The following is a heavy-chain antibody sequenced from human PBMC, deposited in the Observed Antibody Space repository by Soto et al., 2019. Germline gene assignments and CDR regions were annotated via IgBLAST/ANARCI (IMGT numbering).Heavy chain of an antibody. Sequence: ASVKVSCKASGGTFSSYAISWVRQAPGQGLEWMGGIIPIFGTANYAQKFQGRVTITADESTSTAYMELSSLRSEDTAVYYCALSRGGEWVHLRLEYYYHGMDVWGQGTTVPASS. V-gene: IGHV1-69*13. CDR1: GGTFSSYA. CDR3: ALSRGGEWVHLRLEYYYHGMDV. J-gene: IGHJ6*02. CDR2: IIPIFGTA. D-gene: IGHD3-10*01.